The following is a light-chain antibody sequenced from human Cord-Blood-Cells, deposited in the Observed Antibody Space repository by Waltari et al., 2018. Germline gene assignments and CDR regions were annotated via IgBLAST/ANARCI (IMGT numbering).Light chain of an antibody. V-gene: IGLV2-14*01. Sequence: QSALTQPASVSGSPGQSITISCTGTRSDVGGYNYVSWYQQHPGKAPNLMIYDVSNRPSGVSNRFSGSKSGNTASLTISGLQAEDEADYYCSSYTSSSTLYVFGTGTKVTVL. J-gene: IGLJ1*01. CDR1: RSDVGGYNY. CDR2: DVS. CDR3: SSYTSSSTLYV.